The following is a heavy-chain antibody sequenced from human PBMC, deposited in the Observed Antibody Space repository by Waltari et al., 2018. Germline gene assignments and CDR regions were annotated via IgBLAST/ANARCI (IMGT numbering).Heavy chain of an antibody. Sequence: QVQLVQSGAEVKKPGASVKVSCKASGYTFTSSDINWVRQAPGPGLEWMGRMNPNSGNTGEAQKFQGRVTMTRNTSISTAYMELSSLRSEDTAVYYCARGLAYCGGDCYSYYYYGMDVWGQGTTVTVSS. V-gene: IGHV1-8*01. J-gene: IGHJ6*02. CDR3: ARGLAYCGGDCYSYYYYGMDV. D-gene: IGHD2-21*02. CDR1: GYTFTSSD. CDR2: MNPNSGNT.